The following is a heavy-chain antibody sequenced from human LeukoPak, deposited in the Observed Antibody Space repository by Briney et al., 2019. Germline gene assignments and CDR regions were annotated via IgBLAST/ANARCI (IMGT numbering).Heavy chain of an antibody. D-gene: IGHD3-22*01. CDR1: GFTFSSYA. CDR2: ISYDGSNK. Sequence: GGSLRLSCAASGFTFSSYAMHWVRQAPGKGLEWVAVISYDGSNKYYADSVKGRFTISRDNSKNTLYLQMNSLGTEDTAAYYCAKGSYYDSSGSFYFDYWGQGTLVTVSS. V-gene: IGHV3-30-3*01. J-gene: IGHJ4*02. CDR3: AKGSYYDSSGSFYFDY.